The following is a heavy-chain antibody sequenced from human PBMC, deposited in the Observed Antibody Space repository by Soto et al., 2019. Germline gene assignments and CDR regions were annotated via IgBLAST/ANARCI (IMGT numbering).Heavy chain of an antibody. J-gene: IGHJ5*02. D-gene: IGHD3-10*01. CDR2: IYLDDDK. V-gene: IGHV2-5*02. CDR1: GFSLSTSGVG. CDR3: AHTPYGSGSYLRFDP. Sequence: SGPTLVNPTQTLTLTCTFSGFSLSTSGVGVGWNRQPPRKALEWLAHIYLDDDKRYRPTLKSKLNNTKDTSKNQVVLTMTNMDPVDTATYYCAHTPYGSGSYLRFDPWGQGTLVTVSS.